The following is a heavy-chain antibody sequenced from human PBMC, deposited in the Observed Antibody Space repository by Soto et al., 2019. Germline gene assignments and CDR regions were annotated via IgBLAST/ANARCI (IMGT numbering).Heavy chain of an antibody. V-gene: IGHV4-59*01. CDR2: IYYSGST. D-gene: IGHD4-17*01. CDR3: ASLMTTVTPYFDY. J-gene: IGHJ4*02. Sequence: PSETLSLTCTVSGGSISSYYWSWIRQPPGKGLEWIGYIYYSGSTNYNPSLKSRVTISVDTSKNQFSLKLSSVTAADTAVYYCASLMTTVTPYFDYWGQGTLVTVSS. CDR1: GGSISSYY.